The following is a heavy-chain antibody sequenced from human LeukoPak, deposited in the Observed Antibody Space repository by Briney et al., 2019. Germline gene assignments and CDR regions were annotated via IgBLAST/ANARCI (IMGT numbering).Heavy chain of an antibody. CDR2: IRGDGTTT. D-gene: IGHD6-19*01. Sequence: PGGSLRLCCAASGFTFDDYAMHWVRQAPGKGLEWVSLIRGDGTTTYYADSVKGRFTISRDNSKNSLYLQMNSLRTGDTALYYCAKDIGSGWSFDYWGQGTLVTVSS. CDR3: AKDIGSGWSFDY. CDR1: GFTFDDYA. V-gene: IGHV3-43*02. J-gene: IGHJ4*02.